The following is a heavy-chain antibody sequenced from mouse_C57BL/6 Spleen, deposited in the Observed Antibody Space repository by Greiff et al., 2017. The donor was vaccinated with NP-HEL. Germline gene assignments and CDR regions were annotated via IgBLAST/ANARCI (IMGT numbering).Heavy chain of an antibody. V-gene: IGHV1-55*01. CDR2: IYPGSGST. D-gene: IGHD1-1*01. J-gene: IGHJ3*01. Sequence: VQLQQPGAELVKPGASVKMSCKASGYTFTSYWITWVKQRPGQGLEWNGDIYPGSGSTNYNEKFKSKATLTVDTSSSTAYMQLSSLTSEDSAVYYCARSNYYGSSTGFAYWGQGTLVTVSA. CDR1: GYTFTSYW. CDR3: ARSNYYGSSTGFAY.